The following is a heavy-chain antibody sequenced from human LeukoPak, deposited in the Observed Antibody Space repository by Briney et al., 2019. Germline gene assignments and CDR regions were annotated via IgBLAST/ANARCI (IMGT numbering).Heavy chain of an antibody. CDR2: ISYDGSNK. J-gene: IGHJ4*02. CDR3: AKDFSIGSGSYYISGSRYFDY. Sequence: GGSLRLSCAASGFTFSSYGMHWVRQAPGKGLEWVAAISYDGSNKYYADSVKGRFTISRDNSKNTLYLQMNSLRAEDTAVYYCAKDFSIGSGSYYISGSRYFDYWGQGTLVTVSS. D-gene: IGHD3-10*01. CDR1: GFTFSSYG. V-gene: IGHV3-30*18.